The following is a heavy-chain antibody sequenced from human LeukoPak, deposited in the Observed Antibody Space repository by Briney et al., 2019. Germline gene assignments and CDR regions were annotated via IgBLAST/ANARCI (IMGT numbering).Heavy chain of an antibody. Sequence: PSETLSLTCAVSGGSISSGGYSWSWIRQPPGKGLEWIGYIYHSGSTYYNPSLKSRVTISVDRSKNQSSLKLSSVTAADTAVYYCARVRYYGSGSEYYFDYWGQGTLVTISS. CDR3: ARVRYYGSGSEYYFDY. V-gene: IGHV4-30-2*01. CDR2: IYHSGST. J-gene: IGHJ4*02. D-gene: IGHD3-10*01. CDR1: GGSISSGGYS.